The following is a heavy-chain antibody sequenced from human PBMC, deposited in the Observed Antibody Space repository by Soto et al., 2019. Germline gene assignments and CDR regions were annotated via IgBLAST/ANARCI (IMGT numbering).Heavy chain of an antibody. CDR3: ARESEDLTSNFDY. CDR1: GFSFKNFA. V-gene: IGHV3-33*01. CDR2: IWFDGSNK. J-gene: IGHJ4*02. Sequence: GGSLRLSCAASGFSFKNFALNWVRQAPGKGLEWVSIIWFDGSNKYYADSVKGRFTISRDNSKNTLYLQMNSLRAEDTAVYYCARESEDLTSNFDYWGQGTLVTVSS.